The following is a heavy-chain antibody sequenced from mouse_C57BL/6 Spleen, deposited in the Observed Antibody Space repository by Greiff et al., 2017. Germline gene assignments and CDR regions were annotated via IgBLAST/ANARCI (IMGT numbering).Heavy chain of an antibody. CDR2: ILPGSGST. Sequence: QVQLQQSVAELMKPGASVKLSCKATGYTFTGYWIELVKQRPGHGLELIGEILPGSGSTNYNEKFKGTATFTSDTSSNTAYMQLSSLSTEDSAIDYCARSLTGWGAMDDWGPGTAVTVSS. D-gene: IGHD4-1*01. CDR1: GYTFTGYW. CDR3: ARSLTGWGAMDD. V-gene: IGHV1-9*01. J-gene: IGHJ4*01.